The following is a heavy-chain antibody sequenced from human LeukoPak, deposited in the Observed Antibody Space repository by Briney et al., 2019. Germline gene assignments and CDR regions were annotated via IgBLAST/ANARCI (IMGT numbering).Heavy chain of an antibody. V-gene: IGHV4-59*01. CDR3: ARVAYDSYYFDS. D-gene: IGHD3-22*01. CDR2: IYYSGST. CDR1: GGSISSYY. J-gene: IGHJ4*02. Sequence: SETLSLTCTVSGGSISSYYWSWIRQPPGKGLEWIGYIYYSGSTNYNPSLKSRVTISVDTSKNQFSLELSSVTAADTAVYYCARVAYDSYYFDSWGQGTLVTVSS.